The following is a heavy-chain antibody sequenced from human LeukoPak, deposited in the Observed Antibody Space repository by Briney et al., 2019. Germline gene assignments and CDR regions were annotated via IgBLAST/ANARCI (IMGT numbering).Heavy chain of an antibody. CDR3: AREATMVRGVITFYDS. CDR1: GFTFSTYA. J-gene: IGHJ5*01. D-gene: IGHD3-10*01. Sequence: PGGSLRLSCAASGFTFSTYAMSWVRQAPGKGLEWVSGISASGGTTYYADSVKGRFTISRDNSKNTLYLQMNNLRGEDTAVYYCAREATMVRGVITFYDSWGHGTLVTVSS. V-gene: IGHV3-23*01. CDR2: ISASGGTT.